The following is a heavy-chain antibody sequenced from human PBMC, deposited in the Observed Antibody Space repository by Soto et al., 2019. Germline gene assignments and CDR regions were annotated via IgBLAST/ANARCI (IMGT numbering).Heavy chain of an antibody. V-gene: IGHV3-30-3*01. CDR1: GFTFSSYA. D-gene: IGHD2-2*01. J-gene: IGHJ6*02. Sequence: PGGSLRLSCAASGFTFSSYAMHWVRQAPGKGLEWVAVISYDGSNKYYADSVKGRFTISIDNSKNTLYLQMNSLRAEDTAVYYTARDHLTGCSSTSCKYYYYYGMDPWGQGTLVTVSS. CDR2: ISYDGSNK. CDR3: ARDHLTGCSSTSCKYYYYYGMDP.